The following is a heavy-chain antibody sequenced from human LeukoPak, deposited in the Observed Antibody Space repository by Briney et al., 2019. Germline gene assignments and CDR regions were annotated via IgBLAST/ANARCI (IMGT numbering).Heavy chain of an antibody. J-gene: IGHJ6*02. V-gene: IGHV3-53*01. CDR3: ARDNRQRITSNYGMDV. D-gene: IGHD3-16*01. CDR1: GFTVSSNY. Sequence: GGSLRLSCAASGFTVSSNYMSWVRQAPGKGLEWVSVIYSGGSTYYADSVKGRFTVSRDNSKNTLYLQMNSLRAEDTAVYYCARDNRQRITSNYGMDVWGQGTTVTVSS. CDR2: IYSGGST.